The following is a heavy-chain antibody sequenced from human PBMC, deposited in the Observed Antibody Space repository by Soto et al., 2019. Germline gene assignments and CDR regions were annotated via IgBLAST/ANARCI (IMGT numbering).Heavy chain of an antibody. J-gene: IGHJ6*02. D-gene: IGHD6-19*01. V-gene: IGHV3-23*01. CDR1: GFTFSSYA. Sequence: GGSLRLSCAASGFTFSSYAMSWVRQAPGKGLEWVSAISGSGGSTYYADSVKGRFTISRDNSKNTLYLQMNSLRAGDTAVYYCAKGFSSGWSRGYYYYGMDVWGQGTTVTVSS. CDR3: AKGFSSGWSRGYYYYGMDV. CDR2: ISGSGGST.